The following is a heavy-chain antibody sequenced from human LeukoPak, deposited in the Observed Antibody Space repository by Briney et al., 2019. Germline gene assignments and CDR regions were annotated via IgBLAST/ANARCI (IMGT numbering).Heavy chain of an antibody. CDR1: GGTLSRYA. J-gene: IGHJ4*02. Sequence: SVKVSCKASGGTLSRYALSWVRQAPGQGVEWVGGVVPILGTANYAQKFQGIVTMTTDTSTSTAYMELRSLRSDDTAVYYWARKGCFGACYLFHYWGQGTLVTVSS. CDR2: VVPILGTA. CDR3: ARKGCFGACYLFHY. D-gene: IGHD2-21*02. V-gene: IGHV1-69*05.